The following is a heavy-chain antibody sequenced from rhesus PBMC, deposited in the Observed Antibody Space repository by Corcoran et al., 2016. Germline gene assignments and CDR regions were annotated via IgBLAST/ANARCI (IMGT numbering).Heavy chain of an antibody. CDR1: GYTFTSYY. CDR3: TRYPYSGSWNFDY. V-gene: IGHV1S9*01. CDR2: INPSNGNT. Sequence: QVQLVQSGAEVTKPGASVKLSCKASGYTFTSYYINWVRQAPGQVREWIGWINPSNGNTGYAQKFQGRVTMTRDTSTSTAYMELSSLRSEDTAVYYCTRYPYSGSWNFDYWGQGVLVTVSS. D-gene: IGHD6-25*01. J-gene: IGHJ4*01.